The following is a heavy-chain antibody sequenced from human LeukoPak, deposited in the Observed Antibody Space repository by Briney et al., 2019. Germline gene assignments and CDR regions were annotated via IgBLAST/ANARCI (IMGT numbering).Heavy chain of an antibody. D-gene: IGHD3-10*01. J-gene: IGHJ3*02. V-gene: IGHV1-18*01. CDR3: ASRSLSYYYGSGSYYSDAFDI. CDR1: GYTFTSYG. CDR2: ISAYNGNT. Sequence: ASVKVSCKASGYTFTSYGISWVRQAPGQGLEWMGWISAYNGNTNYAQKLQGRVTMTTDTSTSTAYMELRSLRSDDTAVYYCASRSLSYYYGSGSYYSDAFDIWGQGTMVTVSS.